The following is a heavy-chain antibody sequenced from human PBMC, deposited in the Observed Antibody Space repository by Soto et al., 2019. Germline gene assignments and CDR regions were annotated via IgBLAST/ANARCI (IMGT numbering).Heavy chain of an antibody. J-gene: IGHJ4*02. Sequence: QVQLVQSGAEVKKPGASVKVSCKASGYTFTSYVIHWVRQAPGQRLEWMGWINAGNGDTVYSQRFQGRVTITRDTSASTAYMDLSSLRSEDTAVYYCGRPREVVAGARAFDYWGQGTLVTVSS. CDR3: GRPREVVAGARAFDY. V-gene: IGHV1-3*01. CDR1: GYTFTSYV. D-gene: IGHD2-15*01. CDR2: INAGNGDT.